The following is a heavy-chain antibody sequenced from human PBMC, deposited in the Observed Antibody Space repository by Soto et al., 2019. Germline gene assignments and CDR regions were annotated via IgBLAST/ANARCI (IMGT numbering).Heavy chain of an antibody. V-gene: IGHV4-39*07. D-gene: IGHD2-2*01. Sequence: SETLSLTCTVSGGSVTSSSYYWGWIRQPPGKGPEWIGSIYYDGTTYYNPSLKSRVTISVDRSKNQFSLKLSSVTAADTAVYYCARVPDRWGQGTLVTVSS. J-gene: IGHJ5*02. CDR2: IYYDGTT. CDR3: ARVPDR. CDR1: GGSVTSSSYY.